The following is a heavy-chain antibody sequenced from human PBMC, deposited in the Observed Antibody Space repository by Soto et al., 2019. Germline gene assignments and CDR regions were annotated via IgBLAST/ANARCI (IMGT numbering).Heavy chain of an antibody. D-gene: IGHD3-9*01. Sequence: PGGSLRLSCAASGFTVSSNYMSWVRQAPGKGLEWVSVIYSGGSTHYADSVKGRFTISRDSSKNTLYLQMNSLRAEDTAVYDCARGPTIDYGMDVWGQGTTVTVSS. CDR2: IYSGGST. CDR3: ARGPTIDYGMDV. V-gene: IGHV3-53*05. CDR1: GFTVSSNY. J-gene: IGHJ6*02.